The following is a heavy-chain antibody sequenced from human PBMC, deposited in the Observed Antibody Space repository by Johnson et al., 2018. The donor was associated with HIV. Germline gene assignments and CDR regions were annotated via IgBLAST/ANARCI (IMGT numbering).Heavy chain of an antibody. CDR1: GLTFSSYA. D-gene: IGHD3-3*01. CDR2: ISYDGSEK. CDR3: ARGDFWSGYPDAFDI. Sequence: QVQLVESGGGLVQVGGSLRLSCAASGLTFSSYAMHWVRQAPGKGLEWVAVISYDGSEKYYADSVKGRFTISRDNSKNTLYLQMNSLRAEDTAVYYCARGDFWSGYPDAFDIWGQGTMVTVSS. J-gene: IGHJ3*02. V-gene: IGHV3-30*04.